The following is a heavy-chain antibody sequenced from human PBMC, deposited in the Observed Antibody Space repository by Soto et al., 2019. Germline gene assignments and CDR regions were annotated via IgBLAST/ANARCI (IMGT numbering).Heavy chain of an antibody. CDR1: GFTFSSYW. J-gene: IGHJ4*02. Sequence: EEQLVESGGGLVQPGGSLRLSCAASGFTFSSYWMHWVRQTPGKGLVWVSRINPSGSITTYADYVKGRFTISRDNAKNTLYLQMNSLRGDDTAVYYCARIPTGKYGVWNYWGQGTLVTVSS. CDR3: ARIPTGKYGVWNY. CDR2: INPSGSIT. V-gene: IGHV3-74*01. D-gene: IGHD2-8*01.